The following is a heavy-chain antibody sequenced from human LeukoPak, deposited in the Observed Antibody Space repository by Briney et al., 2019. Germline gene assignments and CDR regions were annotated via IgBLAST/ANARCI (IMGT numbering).Heavy chain of an antibody. V-gene: IGHV3-21*04. CDR3: ARDRGGYTYSHDY. Sequence: GGSLGLSCAASGFTFSSYSMNWVRQAPGKGLEWVSSISSSSSCIYYADSVKGRFTISRDNAKNSLYLQMNSLRAEDTAVYYCARDRGGYTYSHDYWGQGTLVTVSS. CDR2: ISSSSSCI. CDR1: GFTFSSYS. D-gene: IGHD5-18*01. J-gene: IGHJ4*02.